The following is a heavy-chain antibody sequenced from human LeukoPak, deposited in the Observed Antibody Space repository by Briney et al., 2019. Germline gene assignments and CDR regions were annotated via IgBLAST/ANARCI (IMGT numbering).Heavy chain of an antibody. V-gene: IGHV3-23*01. CDR2: ISNSGGSK. CDR1: GFTFSSYA. CDR3: AKDRTYYYDSSGYPGLLDY. J-gene: IGHJ4*02. D-gene: IGHD3-22*01. Sequence: GGSLRLSCAASGFTFSSYAMSWVRQAPGKGQEWVSGISNSGGSKYYADSVKGRFTISRDNSKNTLYLQMKRLRAEDTAVYYCAKDRTYYYDSSGYPGLLDYWGQGTLVTVSS.